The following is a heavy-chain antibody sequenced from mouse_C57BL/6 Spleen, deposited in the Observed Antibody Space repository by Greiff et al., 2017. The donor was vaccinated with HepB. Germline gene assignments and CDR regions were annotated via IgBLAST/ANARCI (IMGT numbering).Heavy chain of an antibody. CDR2: INPGSGGT. CDR3: ARSPYSNYEYFDV. J-gene: IGHJ1*03. Sequence: QVQLQQSGAELVRPGTSVQVSCKASGYAFTNYLIEWVKQRPGQGLEWIGVINPGSGGTNYNEKFKGKATLTADKSSSTAYMQLSSLTSEDSAVYFCARSPYSNYEYFDVWGTGTTVTVSS. D-gene: IGHD2-5*01. V-gene: IGHV1-54*01. CDR1: GYAFTNYL.